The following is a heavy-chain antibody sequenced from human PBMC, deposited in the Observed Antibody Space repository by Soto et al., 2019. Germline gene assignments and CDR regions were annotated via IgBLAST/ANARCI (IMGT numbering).Heavy chain of an antibody. CDR2: IYPGDSDT. V-gene: IGHV5-51*01. CDR1: GYSFTSYW. CDR3: ARTYYDILTGYYTPSGY. D-gene: IGHD3-9*01. J-gene: IGHJ4*02. Sequence: PGESLKISCKGSGYSFTSYWIGWVRQMPGKGLEWMGIIYPGDSDTRYSPSFQGQVTISADKSISTAYLQWSSLKASDTAMYYCARTYYDILTGYYTPSGYWGQGTLVTVSS.